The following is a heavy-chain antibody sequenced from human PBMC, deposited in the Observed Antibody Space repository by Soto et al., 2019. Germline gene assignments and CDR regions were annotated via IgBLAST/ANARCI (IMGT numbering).Heavy chain of an antibody. J-gene: IGHJ4*02. D-gene: IGHD6-19*01. CDR2: ISSSSRYI. CDR3: ASHPGIAVAGTRGGGY. Sequence: EVQLVESGGGLVKPGGSLRLSCAASGFTFSSYSMNWVRQAPGKGLEWVSSISSSSRYIYYADSVKGRFTISSDNAKNSLYLQMNSLRAEDTAVYYCASHPGIAVAGTRGGGYWGQGTLVTVSS. CDR1: GFTFSSYS. V-gene: IGHV3-21*01.